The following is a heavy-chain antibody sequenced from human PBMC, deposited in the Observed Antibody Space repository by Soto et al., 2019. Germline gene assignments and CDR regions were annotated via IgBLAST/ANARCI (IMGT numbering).Heavy chain of an antibody. CDR2: ISFDGTNK. CDR3: AKTAKVDTGDAYLEY. J-gene: IGHJ4*02. D-gene: IGHD5-18*01. V-gene: IGHV3-30-3*01. CDR1: GFTFDLYA. Sequence: AGGSLRLSCAASGFTFDLYAMYWVRQSPDKGLEWVAVISFDGTNKYTADSVEGRFSISRDNSKNTLFLQMNSLRPEDTAVYYCAKTAKVDTGDAYLEYWGQGTQVTVSS.